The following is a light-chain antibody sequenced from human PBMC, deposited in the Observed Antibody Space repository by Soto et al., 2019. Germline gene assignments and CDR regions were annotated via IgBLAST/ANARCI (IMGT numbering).Light chain of an antibody. J-gene: IGKJ1*01. CDR2: LTS. Sequence: DIQMTQSPSSLSASVGDRVTITCRASQSISTYLKWFQQKPGRAPKLLIYLTSTLQSGVPSRFSGRGSGTDFTLTISSLQPEDFATYYCQQSSTTPWPFGQGTKVDVK. V-gene: IGKV1-39*01. CDR1: QSISTY. CDR3: QQSSTTPWP.